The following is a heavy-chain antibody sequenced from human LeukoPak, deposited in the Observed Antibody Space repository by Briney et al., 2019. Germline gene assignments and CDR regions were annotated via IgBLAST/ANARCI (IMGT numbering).Heavy chain of an antibody. CDR1: GFTFSSYA. Sequence: GESLKISCAASGFTFSSYAMSWVRQAPGKGLEWVSAISGSGGSTYYADSVKGRFTISRDNSKNTLYLQMNSLRAEDTAVYYCAKQYCSSTSCSDFDYWGQGTLVTVSS. D-gene: IGHD2-2*01. CDR2: ISGSGGST. J-gene: IGHJ4*02. CDR3: AKQYCSSTSCSDFDY. V-gene: IGHV3-23*01.